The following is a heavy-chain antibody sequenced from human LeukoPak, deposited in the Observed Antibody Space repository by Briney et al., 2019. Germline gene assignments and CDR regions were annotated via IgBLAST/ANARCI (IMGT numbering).Heavy chain of an antibody. CDR2: IYYSGST. J-gene: IGHJ4*02. CDR1: GGSTSSSSYY. V-gene: IGHV4-39*07. Sequence: PSETLSLTCTVSGGSTSSSSYYWGWIRQPPGKGLEWIGSIYYSGSTYYNPSLKSRVTISVDTSKNQFSLKLSSVTAADTAVYYCARIYGSGSYRFGYWGQGTLVTVSS. CDR3: ARIYGSGSYRFGY. D-gene: IGHD3-10*01.